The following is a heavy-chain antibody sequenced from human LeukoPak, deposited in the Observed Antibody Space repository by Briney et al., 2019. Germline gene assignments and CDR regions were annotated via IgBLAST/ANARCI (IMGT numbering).Heavy chain of an antibody. D-gene: IGHD6-13*01. CDR1: GLTFSSYA. J-gene: IGHJ4*02. CDR2: ISGSGGST. CDR3: AKDHRAAAGPAGRY. V-gene: IGHV3-23*01. Sequence: GGSLRLSCAASGLTFSSYAMSWVRQAPGKGLEWVSAISGSGGSTYYADSVKGRFTISRDNSKNTLYLQMNSLRAEDTAVYYCAKDHRAAAGPAGRYWGQGTLVTVSS.